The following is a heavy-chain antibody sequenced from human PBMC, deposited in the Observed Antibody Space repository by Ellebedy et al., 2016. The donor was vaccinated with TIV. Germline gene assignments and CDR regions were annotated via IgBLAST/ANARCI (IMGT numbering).Heavy chain of an antibody. CDR1: GFIFKNFV. Sequence: PGGSLRLSCAASGFIFKNFVMHWVRQAPGKGLEWVAVIWDDGSKKKYADSVKGRFTISRDNSKNTLYLQMNSLRAEDTAVYYCAKEAWDGDYYFDYWGQGILVTVSS. D-gene: IGHD4-17*01. CDR2: IWDDGSKK. J-gene: IGHJ4*02. V-gene: IGHV3-33*06. CDR3: AKEAWDGDYYFDY.